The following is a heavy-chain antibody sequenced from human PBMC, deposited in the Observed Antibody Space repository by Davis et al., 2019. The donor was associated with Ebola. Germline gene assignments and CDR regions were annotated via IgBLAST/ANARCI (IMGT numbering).Heavy chain of an antibody. Sequence: GESLKISCAASGFVFSDFSMNWVRQAPGKGLEWITYITKGSDAIHYADSVKGRFTVSRDNAKNTLYLQMNNLRPEDTAIYYCAKDFGGHSEFWGQGTLVTVSS. CDR1: GFVFSDFS. D-gene: IGHD3-10*01. CDR3: AKDFGGHSEF. CDR2: ITKGSDAI. J-gene: IGHJ4*02. V-gene: IGHV3-48*04.